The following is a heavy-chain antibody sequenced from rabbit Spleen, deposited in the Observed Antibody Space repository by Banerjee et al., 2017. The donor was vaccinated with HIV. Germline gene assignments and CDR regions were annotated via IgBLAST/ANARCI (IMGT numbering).Heavy chain of an antibody. J-gene: IGHJ6*01. V-gene: IGHV1S45*01. Sequence: QEQLEESGGGLVKPGGTLTLTCTVSGFSFSSNWMCWVRQAPGKGLEWIACINTATGKGVYATWAKGRCTISRTSSTTVTLQMTRLTAAATATYFCARDTSSSVSSYGMDLWGPGTLVTVS. D-gene: IGHD1-1*01. CDR3: ARDTSSSVSSYGMDL. CDR2: INTATGKG. CDR1: GFSFSSNW.